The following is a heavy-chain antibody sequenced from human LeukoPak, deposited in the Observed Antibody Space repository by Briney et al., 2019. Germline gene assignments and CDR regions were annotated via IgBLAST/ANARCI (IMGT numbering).Heavy chain of an antibody. V-gene: IGHV3-23*01. CDR1: GFTFSSYA. CDR2: ISGSGGNT. CDR3: AKGVSSPLYYFDY. D-gene: IGHD6-13*01. Sequence: GGSLRLSCAASGFTFSSYAMSWVRQAPGKGLEWVSAISGSGGNTYYADSVKGRFTNSRDNSKNTLYLQMNSLRAEDTAVYYCAKGVSSPLYYFDYWGQGTLVTVSS. J-gene: IGHJ4*02.